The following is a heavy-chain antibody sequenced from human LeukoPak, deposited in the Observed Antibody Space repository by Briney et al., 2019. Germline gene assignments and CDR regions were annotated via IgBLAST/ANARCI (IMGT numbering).Heavy chain of an antibody. Sequence: SETLSLTCTVSGGSISSSSYYWGWIRQPPGKGLEWIGEINHSGSTNYNPSLKSRVTISVDTSKNQFSLKLSSVTAADTAVYYCAIAAYSSSFKNWFDPWGQGTLVTVSS. CDR2: INHSGST. CDR3: AIAAYSSSFKNWFDP. D-gene: IGHD6-13*01. V-gene: IGHV4-39*07. CDR1: GGSISSSSYY. J-gene: IGHJ5*02.